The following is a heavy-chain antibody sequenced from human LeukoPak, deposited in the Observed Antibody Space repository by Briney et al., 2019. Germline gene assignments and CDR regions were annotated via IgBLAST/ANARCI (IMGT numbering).Heavy chain of an antibody. CDR2: ITNSGRST. V-gene: IGHV3-11*04. CDR1: GYSFSNYF. D-gene: IGHD1-26*01. J-gene: IGHJ5*01. Sequence: GGSLRLSCEASGYSFSNYFISWIRQAPGKGLEWVGYITNSGRSTSYADAVKGRFTISRDNAKKSVYLEMTDLRVEDNAVYYCARDASGNYYVFDSWGQGTLVTVSS. CDR3: ARDASGNYYVFDS.